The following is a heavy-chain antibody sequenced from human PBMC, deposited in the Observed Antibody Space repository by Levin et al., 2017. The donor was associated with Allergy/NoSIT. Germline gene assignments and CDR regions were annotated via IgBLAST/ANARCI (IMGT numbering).Heavy chain of an antibody. CDR3: AKDPRLEHGSPYRRHSYYYYYAMDV. CDR1: GFIFNSYG. J-gene: IGHJ6*02. D-gene: IGHD1/OR15-1a*01. V-gene: IGHV3-30*18. CDR2: ISYDGSYE. Sequence: LSLTCAASGFIFNSYGMHWVRQAPGKGLEWMAVISYDGSYEYYADSVKGRFTISRDNSKNTLYLQMNSLTAEDTAVYYCAKDPRLEHGSPYRRHSYYYYYAMDVWGQGTTVTVSS.